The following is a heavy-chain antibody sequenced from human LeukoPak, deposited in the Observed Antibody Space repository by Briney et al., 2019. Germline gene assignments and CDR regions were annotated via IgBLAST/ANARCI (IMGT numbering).Heavy chain of an antibody. CDR1: GFTFSSYA. J-gene: IGHJ1*01. V-gene: IGHV3-30-3*01. Sequence: PGRSLGLSCAASGFTFSSYAMHWVRQAPGKGLEWVAVISYDGSNKYYADSVKGRFTISRDNSKNTLYLQMNSLRAEDTAVYYCARSTMYYYGSGTGRGYFQHWGQGTLVTVSS. D-gene: IGHD3-10*01. CDR2: ISYDGSNK. CDR3: ARSTMYYYGSGTGRGYFQH.